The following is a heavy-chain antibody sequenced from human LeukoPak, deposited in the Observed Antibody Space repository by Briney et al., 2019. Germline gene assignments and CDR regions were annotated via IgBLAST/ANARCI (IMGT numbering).Heavy chain of an antibody. Sequence: GSLRLSCAASGFTFSSYGMHWVRQAPGKGLEWVSSITTSSTYISYADSVKGRFTISRDNAKNSLYLQMNSLRAEDTAVYYCARGKYSSGWFDYWGQGTLVTVSS. V-gene: IGHV3-21*01. D-gene: IGHD6-19*01. CDR3: ARGKYSSGWFDY. CDR1: GFTFSSYG. J-gene: IGHJ4*02. CDR2: ITTSSTYI.